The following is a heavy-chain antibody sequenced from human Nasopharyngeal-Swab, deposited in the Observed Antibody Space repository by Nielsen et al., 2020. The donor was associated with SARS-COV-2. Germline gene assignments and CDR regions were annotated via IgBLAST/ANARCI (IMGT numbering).Heavy chain of an antibody. CDR3: ARKSGVLEQQLVRGRWFDP. D-gene: IGHD6-13*01. CDR2: INHSGST. V-gene: IGHV4-34*01. Sequence: WSGRPPGKGLEWIGEINHSGSTNYNPCPKRRVTISVDTSKNQFSLKLSSETAADTAVYYCARKSGVLEQQLVRGRWFDPWGQGTLVTVSS. J-gene: IGHJ5*02.